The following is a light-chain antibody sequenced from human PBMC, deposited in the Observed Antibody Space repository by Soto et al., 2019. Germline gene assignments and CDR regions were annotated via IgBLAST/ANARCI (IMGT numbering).Light chain of an antibody. V-gene: IGKV1-5*01. Sequence: DIQMTQFPSTLSASAGDRVTITCRASQSVRSWLAWYQQKPGTAPKLLIFDASRLESGVPSRFSGSGSGTEFTLTISSLQPDDFATYYCQQYNSYSRTFGQGTKVDIK. CDR1: QSVRSW. CDR3: QQYNSYSRT. J-gene: IGKJ1*01. CDR2: DAS.